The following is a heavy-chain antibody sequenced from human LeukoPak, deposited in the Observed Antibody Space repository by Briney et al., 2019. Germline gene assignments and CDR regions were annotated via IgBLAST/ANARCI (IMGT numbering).Heavy chain of an antibody. CDR3: ARDRYYGMDV. CDR2: IDSDGSST. V-gene: IGHV3-74*01. CDR1: GITFSNYW. J-gene: IGHJ6*02. Sequence: PGGSLRLSCAASGITFSNYWMHWVRQAPGKGLVWVSRIDSDGSSTRYADSVKGRFTISRDNAKNTLYLQMNSLRAEDTAVYYCARDRYYGMDVWGQGTTVTVSS.